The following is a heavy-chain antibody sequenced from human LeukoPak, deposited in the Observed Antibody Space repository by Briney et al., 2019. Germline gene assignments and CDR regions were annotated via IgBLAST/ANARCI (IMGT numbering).Heavy chain of an antibody. J-gene: IGHJ4*02. CDR2: IYPGDSDT. CDR1: GYSFTSYW. Sequence: WESLKISCKGSGYSFTSYWIGWVRQMPGKGLEWMGIIYPGDSDTRYSPSFQGQVTISADKSISTAYLQWGSLKASDTAMYYCARRDYDILTGYYNYFDYWGQGTLVTVSS. V-gene: IGHV5-51*01. D-gene: IGHD3-9*01. CDR3: ARRDYDILTGYYNYFDY.